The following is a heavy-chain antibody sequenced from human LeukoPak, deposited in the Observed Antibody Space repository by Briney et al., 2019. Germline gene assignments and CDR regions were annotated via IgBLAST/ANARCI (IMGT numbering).Heavy chain of an antibody. J-gene: IGHJ4*02. CDR3: AIAKVELLDY. V-gene: IGHV4-39*01. D-gene: IGHD1-26*01. CDR1: GGSISSSSYY. CDR2: IYYSGST. Sequence: SETLSLTCTVSGGSISSSSYYWGWIRQPPGKGLEWIGSIYYSGSTYYNPSLKSRVTISVDTSKNQFSLKLSSVTAADTAVYYCAIAKVELLDYWGQGTLVTVSS.